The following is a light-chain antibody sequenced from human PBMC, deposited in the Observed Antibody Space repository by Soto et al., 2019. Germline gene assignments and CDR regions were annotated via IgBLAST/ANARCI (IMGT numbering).Light chain of an antibody. CDR2: DVS. CDR1: STDVGGYNY. J-gene: IGLJ1*01. CDR3: TSYTRSSTLV. Sequence: QSALTQPASVSGSPGQSITISCTGTSTDVGGYNYVSWYQHHPGKAPKLMIFDVSNRPSGVSNRFSGSKSGNMASLNISGLQAEDEADYYCTSYTRSSTLVFGTGTKLTVL. V-gene: IGLV2-14*03.